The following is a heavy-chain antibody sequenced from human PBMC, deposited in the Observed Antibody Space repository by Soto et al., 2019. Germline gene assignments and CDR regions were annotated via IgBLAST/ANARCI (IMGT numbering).Heavy chain of an antibody. CDR3: ARGTYYYGSGSYLPTSNWFDP. J-gene: IGHJ5*02. Sequence: QVQLQESGPGLVKPSQTLSLTCTVSGGSISSGDYYWSWIRQPPGKGLEWIGYIYYSGSTYYNPSLKSRVTISVDTSKNQFSLKLSSVTAADTAVYYCARGTYYYGSGSYLPTSNWFDPWGQGTLVTVSS. CDR1: GGSISSGDYY. V-gene: IGHV4-30-4*01. CDR2: IYYSGST. D-gene: IGHD3-10*01.